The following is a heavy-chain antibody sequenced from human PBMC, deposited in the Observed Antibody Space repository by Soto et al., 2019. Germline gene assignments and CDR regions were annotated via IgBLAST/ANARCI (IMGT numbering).Heavy chain of an antibody. J-gene: IGHJ4*02. CDR3: AKSRGDRWTTYYFES. CDR2: ISGSGESK. D-gene: IGHD4-17*01. CDR1: GFSFSIYS. V-gene: IGHV3-23*01. Sequence: ESGGGLVQPGGSLKLSCAASGFSFSIYSMSWVRQPPGKGLEWVSGISGSGESKHYADSVRGRFAISRDNSRKTLYLQMNNVRAEDTAVYYCAKSRGDRWTTYYFESWGQGTLITVSS.